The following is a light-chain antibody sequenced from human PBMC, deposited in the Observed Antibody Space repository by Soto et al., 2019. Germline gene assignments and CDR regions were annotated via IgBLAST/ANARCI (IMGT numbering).Light chain of an antibody. CDR1: SGSVSTNNY. CDR2: RTN. J-gene: IGLJ3*02. CDR3: VLYMGRGIWV. V-gene: IGLV8-61*01. Sequence: QNVVTQEPSFSVSPGGTVTLTCALSSGSVSTNNYPSWCQQTPGQAPRTLIFRTNTRSSGVPDRFSGSILGNKAALTITGAQADDESDYYCVLYMGRGIWVFGGGTKVTVL.